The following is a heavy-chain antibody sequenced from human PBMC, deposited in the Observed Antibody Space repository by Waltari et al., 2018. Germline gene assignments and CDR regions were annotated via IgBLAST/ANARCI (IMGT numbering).Heavy chain of an antibody. D-gene: IGHD3-9*01. Sequence: QVQLQESGPGLVKPSETLSLTCTVSGGSISSYYWSWIRQPPGKGLEWIGYIYYSGSTNYNPSLKSRVTISVDTSKNQFSLKLSSVTAADTAVYYCARVEYFDSLLFDPWGQGTLVTVSS. CDR1: GGSISSYY. CDR2: IYYSGST. V-gene: IGHV4-59*01. J-gene: IGHJ5*02. CDR3: ARVEYFDSLLFDP.